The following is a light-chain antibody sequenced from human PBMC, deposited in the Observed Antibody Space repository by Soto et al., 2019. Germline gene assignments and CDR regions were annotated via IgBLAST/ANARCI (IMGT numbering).Light chain of an antibody. J-gene: IGLJ1*01. V-gene: IGLV2-11*01. CDR1: SSDVGRFEY. CDR3: CSYAGIYSYV. Sequence: QSALTHPRSVSGSPGQSVTISCTGTSSDVGRFEYVSWYQQHPGEAPKVVVYDITKRPSGVPDRFSGSKSGNTASLTISGLQAEDEADYYCCSYAGIYSYVFGTGTRSPS. CDR2: DIT.